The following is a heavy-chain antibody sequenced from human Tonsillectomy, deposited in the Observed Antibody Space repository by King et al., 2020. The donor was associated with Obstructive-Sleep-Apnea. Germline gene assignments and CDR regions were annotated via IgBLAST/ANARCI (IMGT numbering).Heavy chain of an antibody. J-gene: IGHJ4*02. V-gene: IGHV3-30*04. CDR2: ISYDGSNK. D-gene: IGHD6-19*01. CDR3: ATGGGGGGRYCFDH. Sequence: HVQLVESGGGVVQPGRSLRLSCAASGFTFSRYAIHWVRQAPGKGLEWMAVISYDGSNKYYADSVKGRFTISRDNSKNTLYMQMNSLRPEDTAVYYCATGGGGGGRYCFDHWGQGTRVSVSS. CDR1: GFTFSRYA.